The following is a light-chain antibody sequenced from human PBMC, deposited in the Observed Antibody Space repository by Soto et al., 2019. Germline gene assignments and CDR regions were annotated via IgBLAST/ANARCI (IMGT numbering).Light chain of an antibody. Sequence: ENVLTQSPGTLSLSPGERATLSCRASQSVSSSYLAWYQQKPGQAPRLIIYDASSRATGIPDRFSGSGSGTDFTLTISRLEPEDFAMYFCQQYGSSPRTFGQGTKVEIK. CDR3: QQYGSSPRT. J-gene: IGKJ1*01. V-gene: IGKV3-20*01. CDR1: QSVSSSY. CDR2: DAS.